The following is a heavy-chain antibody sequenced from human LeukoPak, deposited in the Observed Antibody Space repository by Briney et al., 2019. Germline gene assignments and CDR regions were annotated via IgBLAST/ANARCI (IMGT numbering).Heavy chain of an antibody. CDR1: GGSISSSHW. CDR3: ARGKDYDILTGYYNDY. J-gene: IGHJ4*02. V-gene: IGHV4-4*02. D-gene: IGHD3-9*01. CDR2: IYYSGST. Sequence: SETLSLTCAVSGGSISSSHWWSWVRQPPGKGLEWIGYIYYSGSTNYNPSLKSRVTISVDTSKNQFSLKLSSVTAADTAVYYCARGKDYDILTGYYNDYWGQGTLVTVSS.